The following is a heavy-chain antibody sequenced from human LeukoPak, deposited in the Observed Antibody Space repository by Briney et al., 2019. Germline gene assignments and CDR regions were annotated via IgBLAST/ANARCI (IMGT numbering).Heavy chain of an antibody. D-gene: IGHD3-3*01. V-gene: IGHV1-8*01. CDR3: ARGLSNTIFGVVTAYYYYGMDV. CDR2: MNPNSGNT. CDR1: GYTFTSYD. Sequence: GASVKVSCKASGYTFTSYDINWVRQATGQGLEWMGWMNPNSGNTGYAQKFQGRVTMTRNTSISTAYMELSSLRSEDTAVYYCARGLSNTIFGVVTAYYYYGMDVWGQGTTVTVSS. J-gene: IGHJ6*02.